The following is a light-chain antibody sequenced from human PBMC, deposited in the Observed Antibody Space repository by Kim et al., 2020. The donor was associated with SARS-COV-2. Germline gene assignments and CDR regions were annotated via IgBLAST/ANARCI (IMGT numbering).Light chain of an antibody. CDR1: SSYVGSYNY. CDR2: DVS. V-gene: IGLV2-14*03. J-gene: IGLJ3*02. Sequence: GQSITISCTGTSSYVGSYNYVSWYQQHPGKVPKLMISDVSNRPSGVSNRFSGSKSGNTASLTISGLQAEDEADYYCSSYTSISTVVFGGGTQLTVL. CDR3: SSYTSISTVV.